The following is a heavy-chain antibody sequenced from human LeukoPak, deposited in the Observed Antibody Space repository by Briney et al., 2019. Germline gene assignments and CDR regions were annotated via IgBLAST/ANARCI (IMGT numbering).Heavy chain of an antibody. CDR1: GGSISSYD. D-gene: IGHD3-22*01. J-gene: IGHJ4*02. CDR2: IYSSGNT. CDR3: AGVYDSTGYYLDD. Sequence: SETLSLTCTVSGGSISSYDWSWIRQPAGNGLDWIGCIYSSGNTNYNPSLKSRVTMSVDTSKNQFSLKLTSVTAADTAVYYCAGVYDSTGYYLDDWGQGTPVTVSS. V-gene: IGHV4-4*07.